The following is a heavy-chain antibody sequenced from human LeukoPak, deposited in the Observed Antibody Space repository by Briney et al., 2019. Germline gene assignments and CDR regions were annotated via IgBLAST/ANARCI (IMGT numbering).Heavy chain of an antibody. CDR1: GFTFDDYA. V-gene: IGHV3-43*02. CDR2: ISGDGGTT. D-gene: IGHD3-10*01. Sequence: GGSLRLSCAASGFTFDDYAMHWVRQAPGKGLEWVPLISGDGGTTYYADSVKGRFTISRVNSKSSLYLQMNSLRTEDTALYYCAKVVYGSGSYWGYGMDVWGQGTTVTVSS. CDR3: AKVVYGSGSYWGYGMDV. J-gene: IGHJ6*02.